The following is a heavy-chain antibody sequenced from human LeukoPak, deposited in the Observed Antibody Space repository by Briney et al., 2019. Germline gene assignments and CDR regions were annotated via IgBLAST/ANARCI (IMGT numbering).Heavy chain of an antibody. Sequence: GASVKVSCKASGYTFTSYAMNWVRQAPGQGLEWMGWINTNTGNPTYAQGFTGRFVFSLDTSVSTAYPQISSLKAEDTAVYYCARELLWFGELSLFDYWGQGTLVTVSS. J-gene: IGHJ4*02. CDR3: ARELLWFGELSLFDY. CDR2: INTNTGNP. D-gene: IGHD3-10*01. CDR1: GYTFTSYA. V-gene: IGHV7-4-1*02.